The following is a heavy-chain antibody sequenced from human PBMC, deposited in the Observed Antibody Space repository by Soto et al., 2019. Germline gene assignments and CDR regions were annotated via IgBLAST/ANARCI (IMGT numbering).Heavy chain of an antibody. CDR1: GYTFTGYF. Sequence: QVQLVQSGAEVKKPGASVKVSCKASGYTFTGYFMHWVRQAPGQGLEWMGWINPNRGGTNYAQKFQGWVTMTRDTSISTAYMELSRLRSDDTAVYYCARDPWAARGYFDYWGQVSLVTVSS. J-gene: IGHJ4*02. V-gene: IGHV1-2*04. D-gene: IGHD6-6*01. CDR2: INPNRGGT. CDR3: ARDPWAARGYFDY.